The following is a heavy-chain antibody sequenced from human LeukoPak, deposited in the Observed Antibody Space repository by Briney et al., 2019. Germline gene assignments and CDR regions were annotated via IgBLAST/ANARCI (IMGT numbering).Heavy chain of an antibody. CDR3: ARGYCSGGSCYGWFDP. D-gene: IGHD2-15*01. Sequence: ASVKVSCKASGYTFTGYYMHWVRQAPGQGLEWVGRINPNSGGTNYAQKFQGRVTMTRDTSISTAYMELSRLRSDDTAVYYCARGYCSGGSCYGWFDPWGQGTLVTVSS. V-gene: IGHV1-2*06. CDR2: INPNSGGT. CDR1: GYTFTGYY. J-gene: IGHJ5*02.